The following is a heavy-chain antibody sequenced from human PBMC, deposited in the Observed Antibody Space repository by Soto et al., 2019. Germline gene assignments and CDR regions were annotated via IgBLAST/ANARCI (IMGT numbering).Heavy chain of an antibody. CDR1: GGTFSSYT. D-gene: IGHD1-1*01. CDR3: AGDGPGAGTTGAFDI. CDR2: IIPILGIA. J-gene: IGHJ3*02. V-gene: IGHV1-69*08. Sequence: QVQLVQSGAEVKKPGSSVKVSCKASGGTFSSYTISWVRQAPGQGLEWMGRIIPILGIANYAQKFQGRVTITGDKSTSTAYMELSSLRSEDTAVYYCAGDGPGAGTTGAFDIWGQGTMVTVSS.